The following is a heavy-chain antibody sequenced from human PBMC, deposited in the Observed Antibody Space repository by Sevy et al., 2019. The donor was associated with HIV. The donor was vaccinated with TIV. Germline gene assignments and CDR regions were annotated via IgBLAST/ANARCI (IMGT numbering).Heavy chain of an antibody. J-gene: IGHJ4*02. CDR1: GFTFTDAW. Sequence: GGSLRLSCAASGFTFTDAWMTWVRQAPGKGLEWIGRIKSKAGGETTDYAAPVKGRFTISRDDSKTTLYLQMNSLKTEDTAVYYCTWTDTMSKMDYWGQGTLVTVSS. CDR3: TWTDTMSKMDY. CDR2: IKSKAGGETT. D-gene: IGHD3-3*01. V-gene: IGHV3-15*01.